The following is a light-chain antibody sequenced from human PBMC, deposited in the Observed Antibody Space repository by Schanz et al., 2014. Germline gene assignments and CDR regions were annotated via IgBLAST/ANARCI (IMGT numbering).Light chain of an antibody. CDR3: QQCISWPWT. CDR1: QSVSSN. Sequence: EIVMTQSPATLSVSPGERATLSCRASQSVSSNLAWYQQKPGQAPRLLIYGASTRATGIPARLSGSGSGTEFTLTISSLQSEDFAVYYCQQCISWPWTFGQGTKVETK. CDR2: GAS. J-gene: IGKJ1*01. V-gene: IGKV3-15*01.